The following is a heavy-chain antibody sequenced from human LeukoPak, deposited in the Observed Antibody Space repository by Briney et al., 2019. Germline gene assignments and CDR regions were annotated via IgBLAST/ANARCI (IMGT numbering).Heavy chain of an antibody. CDR2: ISGSGGST. J-gene: IGHJ4*02. CDR3: AKGPYSGSYFGRVY. D-gene: IGHD1-26*01. V-gene: IGHV3-23*01. Sequence: GGSLRLSCAPSGFTFSSYAMTWVRQAPGKGLEWVSDISGSGGSTYYVVSVKGRSTISRDNSKNTLYLKMNSLRAEDTAVYYCAKGPYSGSYFGRVYWGQGTLVTVSS. CDR1: GFTFSSYA.